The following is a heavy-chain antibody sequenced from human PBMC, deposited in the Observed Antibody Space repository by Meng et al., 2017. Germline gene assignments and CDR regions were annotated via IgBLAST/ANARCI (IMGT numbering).Heavy chain of an antibody. J-gene: IGHJ4*02. CDR3: ARDGARDSSGYGIDY. D-gene: IGHD3-22*01. CDR1: GFTFSSYS. Sequence: GESLKISCAASGFTFSSYSMNWVRQAPGKGLEWVSSISSSSSYIYYADSVKGRFTIFRDNAKNSLYLQMNSLRAEDTAVYYCARDGARDSSGYGIDYWGQGTLVTVSS. V-gene: IGHV3-21*01. CDR2: ISSSSSYI.